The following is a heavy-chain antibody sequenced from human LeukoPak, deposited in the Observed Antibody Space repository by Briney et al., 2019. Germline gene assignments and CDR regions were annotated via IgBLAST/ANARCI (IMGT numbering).Heavy chain of an antibody. CDR2: IYTSGST. J-gene: IGHJ4*02. CDR3: ARGQRMGYSSSWYLLDY. D-gene: IGHD6-13*01. CDR1: GGSISSYY. V-gene: IGHV4-4*07. Sequence: PSETLSLTCTVSGGSISSYYWSWIRQPAGKGLEWIGRIYTSGSTNYNPSLKSRVTMSVDTSKNQFSLKLSSVTAADTAVYYCARGQRMGYSSSWYLLDYWGQGTLVTVSS.